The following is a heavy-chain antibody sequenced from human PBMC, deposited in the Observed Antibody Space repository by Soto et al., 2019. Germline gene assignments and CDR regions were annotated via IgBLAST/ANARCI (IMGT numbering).Heavy chain of an antibody. Sequence: HVQLQESGPGLVKPSGTLSLTCAVSGDSISSMNWWSWVRQPPGKGLEWIGEIHHSGSTNYNPSLMSRVTISVDKSKNQFSLKLTSVTAADTAVYYCARYDYGSGDDYNIDYWGQGTLVTVSS. CDR2: IHHSGST. D-gene: IGHD3-10*01. CDR1: GDSISSMNW. J-gene: IGHJ4*02. V-gene: IGHV4-4*02. CDR3: ARYDYGSGDDYNIDY.